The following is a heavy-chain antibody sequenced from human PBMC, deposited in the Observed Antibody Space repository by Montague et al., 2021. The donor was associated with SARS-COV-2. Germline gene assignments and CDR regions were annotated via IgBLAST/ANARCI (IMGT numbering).Heavy chain of an antibody. Sequence: PALVKPTQTLTLTCTLSGFSLSTSGMRASWIRQPPGKALEWLARXXWGDDKFYSTSLKTRLTISKDTSKNQVVLTMTNMGPVDTATYYCARSYYDILTNYYDAFDIWGQGTMVTVSS. CDR1: GFSLSTSGMR. CDR3: ARSYYDILTNYYDAFDI. J-gene: IGHJ3*02. V-gene: IGHV2-70*04. CDR2: XXWGDDK. D-gene: IGHD3-9*01.